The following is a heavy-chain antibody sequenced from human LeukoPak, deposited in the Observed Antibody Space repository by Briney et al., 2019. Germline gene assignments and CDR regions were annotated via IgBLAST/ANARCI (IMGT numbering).Heavy chain of an antibody. J-gene: IGHJ4*02. Sequence: PGGSLRLSCAASGFTFSSYSMNWVRQAPGKGLEWVSSISSSSYIYYADSVKGRFTISRDNAKNSLYLQMNSLRAEDTAVYYCARGPSYGPYYFDYWGQGTLVTVSS. D-gene: IGHD3-10*01. CDR3: ARGPSYGPYYFDY. CDR1: GFTFSSYS. CDR2: ISSSSYI. V-gene: IGHV3-21*04.